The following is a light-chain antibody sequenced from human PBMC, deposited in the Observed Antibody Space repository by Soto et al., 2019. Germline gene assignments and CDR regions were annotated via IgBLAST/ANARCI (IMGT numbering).Light chain of an antibody. CDR2: EVT. Sequence: QSALTQPASVSGSPGQSITISCTGTSSDVVNDLLVSWYQQQPGKAPKLIIYEVTKRPSGVSTRFSGSKSGNTASLTISGLQAVDEADYYCCSFADFTYVFGTGTKLTVL. CDR3: CSFADFTYV. CDR1: SSDVVNDLL. V-gene: IGLV2-23*02. J-gene: IGLJ1*01.